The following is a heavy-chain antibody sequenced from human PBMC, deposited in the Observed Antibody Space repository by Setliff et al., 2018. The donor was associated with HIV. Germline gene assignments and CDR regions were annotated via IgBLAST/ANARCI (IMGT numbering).Heavy chain of an antibody. CDR3: ARLGGLWFGEALVDY. CDR1: GGSISGSSYL. CDR2: IYYSGST. D-gene: IGHD3-10*01. V-gene: IGHV4-39*01. Sequence: SETLSLTCNVSGGSISGSSYLWGWIRQPPGKGLEWIGYIYYSGSTNYNPSLKSRVTISVDTSKNQFSLKLSSVTAADTAVYYCARLGGLWFGEALVDYWGQGTLVTV. J-gene: IGHJ4*02.